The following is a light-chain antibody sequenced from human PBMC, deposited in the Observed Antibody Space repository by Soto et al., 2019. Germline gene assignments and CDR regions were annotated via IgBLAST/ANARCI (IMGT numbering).Light chain of an antibody. V-gene: IGLV6-57*04. J-gene: IGLJ3*02. CDR2: EDN. Sequence: NFMLTQPHSVSESPGKTVTISCTRSSGGIASNYVQWYQLRPGSAPTTVIYEDNQRPSGVPDRFSGSIDSSSNSASPTISGLKTEDEADYYCQSYDSGNPWVFGGGTKLTVL. CDR3: QSYDSGNPWV. CDR1: SGGIASNY.